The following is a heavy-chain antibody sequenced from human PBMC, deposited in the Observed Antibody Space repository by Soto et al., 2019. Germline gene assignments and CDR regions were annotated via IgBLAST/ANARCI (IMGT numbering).Heavy chain of an antibody. CDR3: ARGDPYYDFWSGYYMDYYYGMDV. CDR2: MNPNSGNT. D-gene: IGHD3-3*01. Sequence: GASVKVSCKASGYTFTSYDINWVRQATGQGLEWMGWMNPNSGNTGYAQKFQGRVTMTRNTSISTAYMELSSLRSEDTAVYYCARGDPYYDFWSGYYMDYYYGMDVWGQGTTVTVSS. CDR1: GYTFTSYD. V-gene: IGHV1-8*01. J-gene: IGHJ6*02.